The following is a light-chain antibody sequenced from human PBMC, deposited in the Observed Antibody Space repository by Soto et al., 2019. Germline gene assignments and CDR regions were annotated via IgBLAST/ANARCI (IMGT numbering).Light chain of an antibody. Sequence: EIVLTQSPGTLSLSPGERATLSCRASQSVSSSSYLAWYQQKPGQAPRLLIYGAYSRATGIPDSFSGSGSATDFTLTISRLEPEDFAVYYCRQYGSSPSYTFGQGTKLEIK. V-gene: IGKV3-20*01. CDR2: GAY. CDR3: RQYGSSPSYT. J-gene: IGKJ2*01. CDR1: QSVSSSSY.